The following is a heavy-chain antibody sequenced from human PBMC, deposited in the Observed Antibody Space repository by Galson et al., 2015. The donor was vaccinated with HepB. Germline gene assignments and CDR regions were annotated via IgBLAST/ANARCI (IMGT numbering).Heavy chain of an antibody. CDR3: ASMGWYSGSYYFDY. V-gene: IGHV1-18*01. CDR2: ISAYNGNT. D-gene: IGHD1-26*01. Sequence: SVKVSCKASGYTFTSYGISWVRQAPGQGLEWMGWISAYNGNTNYAQKLQGRVTMTTDTSTSTAYMELRSLRSDDTAVYYCASMGWYSGSYYFDYWGQGTLVTVSS. J-gene: IGHJ4*02. CDR1: GYTFTSYG.